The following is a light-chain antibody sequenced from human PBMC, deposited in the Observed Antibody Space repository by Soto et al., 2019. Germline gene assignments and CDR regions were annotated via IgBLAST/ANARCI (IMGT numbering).Light chain of an antibody. V-gene: IGKV3-15*01. J-gene: IGKJ1*01. CDR2: GAS. CDR3: QQFSDSPPERT. CDR1: RSVDSR. Sequence: ETVMTQSPAVLSVSPGERATLSCRASRSVDSRLAWYQQKPGQAPRLLIYGASTRATGIPARFSGSGSGTEFTLTISSLQSEDSAIYYCQQFSDSPPERTFGQGTKVEVK.